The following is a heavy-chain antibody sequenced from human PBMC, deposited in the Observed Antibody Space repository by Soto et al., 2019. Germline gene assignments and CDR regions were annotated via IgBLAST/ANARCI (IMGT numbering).Heavy chain of an antibody. Sequence: ASVKVSCKASGYTFTSYYMHWVRQAPGQGLEWMGIINPSGGSTSHAQKFQGRVTMTRDTSTSTVYMELSSLRSEDTAVYYCARDGEGYDSSGYLNWFDPWGQGTLVTVSS. CDR2: INPSGGST. CDR3: ARDGEGYDSSGYLNWFDP. V-gene: IGHV1-46*01. CDR1: GYTFTSYY. D-gene: IGHD3-22*01. J-gene: IGHJ5*02.